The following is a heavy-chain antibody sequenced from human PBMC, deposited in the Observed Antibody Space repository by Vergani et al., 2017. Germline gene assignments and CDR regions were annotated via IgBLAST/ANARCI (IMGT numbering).Heavy chain of an antibody. Sequence: EVQLLESGGGLVQPGGSLRLSCAASGFSFSNYAMNWVRQAPGKGLEWVSAISGSGGGTFYADSVKGRFTISRDNSKNTLYLQIDSLRAEDTAVYFCAKDDSQAVVNFFDYWGQGTLVTVSS. V-gene: IGHV3-23*01. CDR3: AKDDSQAVVNFFDY. CDR2: ISGSGGGT. J-gene: IGHJ4*02. D-gene: IGHD4-23*01. CDR1: GFSFSNYA.